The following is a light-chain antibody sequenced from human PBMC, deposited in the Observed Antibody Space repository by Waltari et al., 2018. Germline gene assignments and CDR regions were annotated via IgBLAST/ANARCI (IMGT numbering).Light chain of an antibody. CDR3: SSYTGGSTLLV. V-gene: IGLV2-14*01. J-gene: IGLJ2*01. CDR1: TSDIGNHYY. CDR2: EGT. Sequence: QSALTQPASVSGSPGQSIPISCTGTTSDIGNHYYVSWYQQHPGKAPKLWIYEGTNRPSGVATRFSGSKSGSTASLTISGLQADDEAHYYCSSYTGGSTLLVFGGGTDLTVL.